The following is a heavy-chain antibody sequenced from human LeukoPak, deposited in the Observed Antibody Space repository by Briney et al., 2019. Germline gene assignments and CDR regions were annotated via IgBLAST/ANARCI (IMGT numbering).Heavy chain of an antibody. CDR3: ARHYYDSSGYLYYFDY. V-gene: IGHV3-7*01. J-gene: IGHJ4*02. Sequence: GGSLRLSCAASGFTFSNYWMSWVRQAPGKGLEWVANIKQGGGEKYYVDSVEGRFTISRDNTKKSLYLQMNSLRAEDTAVYYCARHYYDSSGYLYYFDYWGQGTLVTVSS. D-gene: IGHD3-22*01. CDR1: GFTFSNYW. CDR2: IKQGGGEK.